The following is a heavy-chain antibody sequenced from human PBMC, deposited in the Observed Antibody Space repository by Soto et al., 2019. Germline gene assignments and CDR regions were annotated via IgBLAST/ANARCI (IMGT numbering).Heavy chain of an antibody. CDR1: GYTFTSYA. D-gene: IGHD3-16*01. J-gene: IGHJ5*02. V-gene: IGHV1-3*01. CDR3: ARAALIIRYNWFDP. Sequence: GASVKVSCKASGYTFTSYAMHWVRQAPGQRLEWMGWINAGNGNTKYSQKFQGRVTITRDTSASTAYMELSSLRSEDTAVYYCARAALIIRYNWFDPWGQGALVTVSS. CDR2: INAGNGNT.